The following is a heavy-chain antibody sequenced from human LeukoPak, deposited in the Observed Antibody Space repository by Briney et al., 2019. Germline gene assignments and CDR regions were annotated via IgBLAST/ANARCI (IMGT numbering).Heavy chain of an antibody. V-gene: IGHV3-23*01. CDR3: AKVGGSGWYFDY. J-gene: IGHJ4*02. CDR2: ISGSGGST. CDR1: GFAFSSYA. D-gene: IGHD6-19*01. Sequence: GGSLRLSCAASGFAFSSYAMSWVRQAPGKGLEWVSAISGSGGSTYYADSVKGRFTISRDNSKNTLCLQMNSLRAEDTAVYYCAKVGGSGWYFDYWGQGTLVTVSS.